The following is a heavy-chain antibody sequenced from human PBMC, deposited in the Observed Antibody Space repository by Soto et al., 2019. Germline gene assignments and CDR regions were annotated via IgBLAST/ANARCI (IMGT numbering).Heavy chain of an antibody. CDR2: INPSGGST. Sequence: GASVKVSCKASRYTFTGYYMHWVRQAPGQGLEWMGIINPSGGSTNYAQKFQDRVTMTRDTSTSTVYMELSSLRSEDTAVYYCARAYTTMVIVSAYWGQGTLVTVSS. CDR3: ARAYTTMVIVSAY. J-gene: IGHJ4*02. CDR1: RYTFTGYY. D-gene: IGHD5-18*01. V-gene: IGHV1-46*01.